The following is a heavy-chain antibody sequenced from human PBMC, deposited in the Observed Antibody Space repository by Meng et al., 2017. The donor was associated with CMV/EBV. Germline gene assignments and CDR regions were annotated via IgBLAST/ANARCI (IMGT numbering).Heavy chain of an antibody. D-gene: IGHD3-3*01. J-gene: IGHJ6*02. CDR1: GGSISSSNW. V-gene: IGHV4-4*02. Sequence: SETLSLTCAVSGGSISSSNWWSWVRQPPGKGLEWIGEIYHSGSTNYNPSLKSRVTISVDKSKNQFSLKLSSVTAADTAVYYCARKYYDFWSGYWGYGMDVWGQGTTVTVSS. CDR3: ARKYYDFWSGYWGYGMDV. CDR2: IYHSGST.